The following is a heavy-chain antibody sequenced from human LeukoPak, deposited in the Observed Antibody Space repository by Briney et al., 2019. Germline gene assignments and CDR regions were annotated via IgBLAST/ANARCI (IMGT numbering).Heavy chain of an antibody. CDR3: ARDASALY. D-gene: IGHD6-19*01. J-gene: IGHJ4*02. V-gene: IGHV3-7*01. CDR2: IKPDGSEK. CDR1: GFTFSSYW. Sequence: GGSLRLSCAASGFTFSSYWMSWVRQAPGKGLEWVASIKPDGSEKYYLDSVKGRFTISRDNARDPLYLQMNSLRDDDTSVYFCARDASALYWGRGTLVTVSS.